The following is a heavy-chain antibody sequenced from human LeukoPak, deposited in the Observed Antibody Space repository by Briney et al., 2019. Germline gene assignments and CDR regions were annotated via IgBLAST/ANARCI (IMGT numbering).Heavy chain of an antibody. V-gene: IGHV4-31*03. CDR2: IYYSGST. D-gene: IGHD3-22*01. Sequence: SETLSLTCTVSGDSISSDAFYWRWVRQHPGKGLDWIGYIYYSGSTSYNPSLKSRPTISVDTSKNQFSLKLRSVTAADTAVYYCARVVSVYYDSSGYYYFDYWGQGTLVTVSS. CDR3: ARVVSVYYDSSGYYYFDY. J-gene: IGHJ4*02. CDR1: GDSISSDAFY.